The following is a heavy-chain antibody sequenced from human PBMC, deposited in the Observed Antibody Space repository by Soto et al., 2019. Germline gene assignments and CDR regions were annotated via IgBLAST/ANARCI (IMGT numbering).Heavy chain of an antibody. CDR2: IYDSGST. J-gene: IGHJ4*02. D-gene: IGHD3-22*01. CDR1: GGSISSGDYY. CDR3: ASYYYDTSGRFTFDY. V-gene: IGHV4-30-4*01. Sequence: QVQLQESGPGLVKPSQTVSLTCTVSGGSISSGDYYWSWIRQPPGKGLEWIGYIYDSGSTYYNPSLKSRVTISLDTSKNQFSRKLNSVTAADTAMYYCASYYYDTSGRFTFDYWGLGTLVTVSS.